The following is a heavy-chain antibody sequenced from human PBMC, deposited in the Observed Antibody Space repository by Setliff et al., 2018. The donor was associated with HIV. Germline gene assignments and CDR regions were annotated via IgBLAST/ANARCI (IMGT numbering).Heavy chain of an antibody. CDR2: ISGSGSTI. CDR3: ARRGNYLGDAFDI. J-gene: IGHJ3*02. D-gene: IGHD1-26*01. V-gene: IGHV3-48*04. Sequence: GGSLRLSCAASGFTFSSYSMNWVRQAPGKGLEWVACISGSGSTIYYADSVKGRFTIYRDNARKSLYVQMNSLRVEDTAVYYCARRGNYLGDAFDIWGQGTMVTVSS. CDR1: GFTFSSYS.